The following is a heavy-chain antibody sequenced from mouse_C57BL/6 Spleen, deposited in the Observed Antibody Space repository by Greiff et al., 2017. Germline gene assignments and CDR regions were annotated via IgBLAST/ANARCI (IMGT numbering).Heavy chain of an antibody. Sequence: VQLQQSGPELVKPGASVKISCKASGYTFTDYYMNWVKQSHGKSLEWIGDINPNNGGTSYNQKFKGKATLTVDKSSSTAYMELRSLTSEDSAVYYCADGSSYGFAYWGQGTLVTVSA. CDR1: GYTFTDYY. V-gene: IGHV1-26*01. CDR3: ADGSSYGFAY. J-gene: IGHJ3*01. D-gene: IGHD1-1*01. CDR2: INPNNGGT.